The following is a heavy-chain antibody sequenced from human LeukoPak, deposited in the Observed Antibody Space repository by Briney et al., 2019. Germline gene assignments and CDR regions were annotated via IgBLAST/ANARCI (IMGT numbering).Heavy chain of an antibody. J-gene: IGHJ4*02. Sequence: ASVKVSCKASGYTFTSYGISWVRQAPGQGLEWMGWISAYNDKTNHAQKLQDKVTMTTNTSTNTAYMELRSLRSDDTAVYSCARVLLTTMVRGGINDYWGQGTLVTVSS. CDR3: ARVLLTTMVRGGINDY. CDR2: ISAYNDKT. D-gene: IGHD3-10*01. CDR1: GYTFTSYG. V-gene: IGHV1-18*01.